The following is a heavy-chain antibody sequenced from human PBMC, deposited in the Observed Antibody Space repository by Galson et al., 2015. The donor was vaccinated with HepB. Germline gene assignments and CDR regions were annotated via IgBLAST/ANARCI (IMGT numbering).Heavy chain of an antibody. Sequence: SLRLSCAASGFTFSSYGMHWVRQAPGKGLEWVAVISYDGSNKYYADSVKGRFTIPRDNSKNTLYLQMNSLRAEDTAVYYRAKDWGGLLQLWDAFDIWGQGTMVTVSS. J-gene: IGHJ3*02. CDR2: ISYDGSNK. CDR3: AKDWGGLLQLWDAFDI. V-gene: IGHV3-30*18. CDR1: GFTFSSYG. D-gene: IGHD5-18*01.